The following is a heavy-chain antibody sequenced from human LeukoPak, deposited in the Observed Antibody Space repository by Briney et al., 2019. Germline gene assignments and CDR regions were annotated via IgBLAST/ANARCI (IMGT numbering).Heavy chain of an antibody. CDR1: GXTFTDYD. J-gene: IGHJ4*02. CDR3: ARSRGGGGISFDY. V-gene: IGHV1-8*01. Sequence: KVSXKAXGXTFTDYDINWVRQATGQGPEWLGWMNPNSGNTGYVQKFQGRVTMTRDTSIRTAYMELSSLRSEDTAVYYCARSRGGGGISFDYWGQGTLVTVSS. CDR2: MNPNSGNT. D-gene: IGHD2-15*01.